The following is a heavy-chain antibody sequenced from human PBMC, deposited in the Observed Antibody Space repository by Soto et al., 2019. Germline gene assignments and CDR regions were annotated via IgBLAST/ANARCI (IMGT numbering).Heavy chain of an antibody. CDR3: ARRGSGSYYDY. CDR2: ISGSGDST. J-gene: IGHJ4*02. CDR1: GFTFSSYA. Sequence: EVQLLESGGGLVQPGGSLRLSCAASGFTFSSYAMRWVRQAPGKGLEWVSAISGSGDSTYYADSVKGRFTTSRDNSKNTLYWQMNRLRAEDTAVYYCARRGSGSYYDYWGQGTLVTVSS. D-gene: IGHD1-26*01. V-gene: IGHV3-23*01.